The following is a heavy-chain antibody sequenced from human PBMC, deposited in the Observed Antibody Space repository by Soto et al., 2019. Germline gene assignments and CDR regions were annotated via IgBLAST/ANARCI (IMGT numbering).Heavy chain of an antibody. Sequence: PSQTLSLTCAISGDSFSSNSAAWNWIRQSPSRGLEWLGRTYYRSKWYNDYAVSVKSRITINPDTSKNQFSLQLNSVTPEDTAVYYCARGGSSGWYIFRSGMDVWGQETTVTVS. CDR3: ARGGSSGWYIFRSGMDV. CDR2: TYYRSKWYN. D-gene: IGHD6-19*01. V-gene: IGHV6-1*01. J-gene: IGHJ6*02. CDR1: GDSFSSNSAA.